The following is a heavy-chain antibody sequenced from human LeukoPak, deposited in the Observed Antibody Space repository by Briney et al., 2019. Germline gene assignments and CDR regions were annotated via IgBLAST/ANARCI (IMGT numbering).Heavy chain of an antibody. CDR1: EFTFSSYG. CDR2: ISGSGGST. CDR3: AKDRRIRNAFDI. V-gene: IGHV3-23*01. Sequence: PGGCLRLSCAASEFTFSSYGMSWVRQAPGKGLEWVSSISGSGGSTQYADSVKGRFTISRDNSKNTLYLQMNSLRAEDTAVYYCAKDRRIRNAFDIWGQGTMVTVSS. J-gene: IGHJ3*02.